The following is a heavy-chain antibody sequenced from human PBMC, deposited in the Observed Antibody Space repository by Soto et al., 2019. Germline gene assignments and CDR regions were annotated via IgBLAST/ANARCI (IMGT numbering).Heavy chain of an antibody. CDR2: IWSDGKKE. Sequence: QVQLVESGGGVVQPGRSLRLSCVGSGFPFWHYGMHWVRQAPGKGLEWVAVIWSDGKKESYADFVKGRFAISRDNFKDPLYLQMNSLRAADTAVYYCARDRDGGWFHRDVWGQGTTVTVSS. CDR1: GFPFWHYG. D-gene: IGHD6-19*01. J-gene: IGHJ6*02. CDR3: ARDRDGGWFHRDV. V-gene: IGHV3-33*01.